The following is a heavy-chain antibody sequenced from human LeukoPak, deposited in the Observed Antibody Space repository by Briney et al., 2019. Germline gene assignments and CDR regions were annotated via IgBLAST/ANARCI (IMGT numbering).Heavy chain of an antibody. J-gene: IGHJ4*02. CDR2: IGGSNGIT. CDR1: RFTFNSYA. Sequence: GGSLRLSCAASRFTFNSYAMSWVRQAPGKGLEWVSVIGGSNGITFYVGSVKGRFTISRDNSKDTLYLQMNSLRAEDTAVYYCARNENSGWGYFDYWGQGTLVIVSS. V-gene: IGHV3-23*01. CDR3: ARNENSGWGYFDY. D-gene: IGHD5-12*01.